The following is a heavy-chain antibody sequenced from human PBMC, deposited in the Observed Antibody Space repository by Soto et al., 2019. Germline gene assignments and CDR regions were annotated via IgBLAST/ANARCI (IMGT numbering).Heavy chain of an antibody. J-gene: IGHJ4*01. CDR2: ISGSGGST. Sequence: GGSLRLSCAASGFTFSSYAMSWVRQAPGKGLEWVSAISGSGGSTYYADSVKGRFTISRDNSKNTLYLQMNSLRAEDTAVYYCARVARYDSSGYYLVFDYWGQEPWSPSPQ. CDR3: ARVARYDSSGYYLVFDY. D-gene: IGHD3-22*01. V-gene: IGHV3-23*01. CDR1: GFTFSSYA.